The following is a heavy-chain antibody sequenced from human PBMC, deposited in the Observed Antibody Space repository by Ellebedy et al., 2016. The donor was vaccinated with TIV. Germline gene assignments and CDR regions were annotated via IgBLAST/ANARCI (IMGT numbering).Heavy chain of an antibody. CDR2: IHYTGST. Sequence: SETLSLTXTVSGDSISSVDYYWNWIRQPPGKGLEWLGYIHYTGSTYYNPSLRSRLTMSVDTSKNQFSLMLSSVTAADTAVYFCARDFGDYAWYFDLWGRGTLVTVSS. D-gene: IGHD4-17*01. CDR1: GDSISSVDYY. J-gene: IGHJ2*01. CDR3: ARDFGDYAWYFDL. V-gene: IGHV4-30-4*01.